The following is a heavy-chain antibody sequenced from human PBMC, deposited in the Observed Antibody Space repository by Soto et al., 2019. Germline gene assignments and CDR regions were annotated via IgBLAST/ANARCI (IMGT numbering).Heavy chain of an antibody. CDR2: ISGGGDTT. CDR3: AKGRGGSGSLTPRVDF. CDR1: GFTFNNYA. Sequence: EVQLLESGGGLVQPGGSLRLSCAASGFTFNNYAMTWVRQAPGKGLEWVSAISGGGDTTSYADSVKGRFTVSRHGSKNTLYLQMSSLRAEATALYYCAKGRGGSGSLTPRVDFWGQGTLVTVSS. J-gene: IGHJ4*02. D-gene: IGHD3-10*01. V-gene: IGHV3-23*01.